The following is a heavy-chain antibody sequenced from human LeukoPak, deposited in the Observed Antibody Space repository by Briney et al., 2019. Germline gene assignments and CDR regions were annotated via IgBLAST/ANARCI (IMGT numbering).Heavy chain of an antibody. D-gene: IGHD1-14*01. Sequence: SGTLSLTCTVSGYSISRGYYWGWIRPPPGKGLGGIGIIYHSGSTYYNPSLKSRVTISVDTSKNQFSLKLSSVTAADTAVYYCARVSPRRDYFDYWGQGTLVTVSS. CDR1: GYSISRGYY. J-gene: IGHJ4*02. V-gene: IGHV4-38-2*02. CDR2: IYHSGST. CDR3: ARVSPRRDYFDY.